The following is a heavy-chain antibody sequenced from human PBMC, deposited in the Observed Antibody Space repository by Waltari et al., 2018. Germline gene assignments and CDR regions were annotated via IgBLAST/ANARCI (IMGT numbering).Heavy chain of an antibody. CDR1: GFTVSSYS. J-gene: IGHJ3*02. V-gene: IGHV3-48*01. CDR3: ARVGPRGTTLGAFDI. Sequence: EVQLVESGGGLVQPGGSLRLSCAASGFTVSSYSMNWVRQAPGKGLEWVSYISSSSSTIYYADSVKGRFTISRDNAKNSLYLQMNSLRAEDTAVYYCARVGPRGTTLGAFDIWGQGTMVTVSS. CDR2: ISSSSSTI. D-gene: IGHD1-7*01.